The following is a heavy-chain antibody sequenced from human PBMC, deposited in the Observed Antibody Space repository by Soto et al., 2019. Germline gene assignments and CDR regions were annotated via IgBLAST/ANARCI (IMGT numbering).Heavy chain of an antibody. J-gene: IGHJ6*02. Sequence: ASVKVSCKASGYTFTSYAMHWVRQAPGQRLEWMGWINAGNGNTKYSQKFQGRVTITRDTSASTAYMELSSLRPEDTAVYYCARGANYDFWSGYYYAYYYGMDVWGQGTTVTVSS. D-gene: IGHD3-3*01. V-gene: IGHV1-3*01. CDR1: GYTFTSYA. CDR3: ARGANYDFWSGYYYAYYYGMDV. CDR2: INAGNGNT.